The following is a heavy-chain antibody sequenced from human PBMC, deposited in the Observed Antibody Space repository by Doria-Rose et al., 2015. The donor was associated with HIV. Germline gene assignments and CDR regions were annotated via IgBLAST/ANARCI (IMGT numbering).Heavy chain of an antibody. Sequence: QVTLKESGPVLVKPTETLTLTCTVSGVSLSSPGMGVSWIRQPPGKALEWLANIFSDDERYYQTSLQSRLTISRGTSKSQVVLTMTDMDPVDTATYYCARIKSSRWYHKYYFDFWGQGTLVIVSA. J-gene: IGHJ4*02. CDR3: ARIKSSRWYHKYYFDF. CDR1: GVSLSSPGMG. V-gene: IGHV2-26*01. CDR2: IFSDDER. D-gene: IGHD6-13*01.